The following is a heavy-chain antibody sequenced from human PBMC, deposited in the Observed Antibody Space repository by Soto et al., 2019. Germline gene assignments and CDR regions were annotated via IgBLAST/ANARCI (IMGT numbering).Heavy chain of an antibody. CDR2: IYTSGST. D-gene: IGHD6-13*01. J-gene: IGHJ3*02. Sequence: QVQLQESGPGLVKPSETLSLTCTVSGGSISSYYWSWIRQPAGKGLEWIGRIYTSGSTNYNPSLKSRVTMSVDTSKNQFSLKLSSVTAADTAVYYCARTLYSSSWYGFDAFDIWGQGTMVTVSS. CDR1: GGSISSYY. V-gene: IGHV4-4*07. CDR3: ARTLYSSSWYGFDAFDI.